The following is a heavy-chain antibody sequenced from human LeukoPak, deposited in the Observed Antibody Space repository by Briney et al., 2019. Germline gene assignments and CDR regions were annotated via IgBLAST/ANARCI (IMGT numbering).Heavy chain of an antibody. CDR2: INHSGST. D-gene: IGHD3-10*01. Sequence: SETLSLTCAVYGGSFSGYYWSWIRQPPGKGLEWIGEINHSGSTNYNPTLMSRVTMSVDTSKNQFSLKLSSVTAADTAVYYCARFWGLGLSRGPSGMDVWGQGTTVTVPS. V-gene: IGHV4-34*01. J-gene: IGHJ6*02. CDR3: ARFWGLGLSRGPSGMDV. CDR1: GGSFSGYY.